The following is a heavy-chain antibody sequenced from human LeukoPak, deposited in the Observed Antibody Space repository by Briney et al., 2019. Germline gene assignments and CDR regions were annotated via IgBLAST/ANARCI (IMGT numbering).Heavy chain of an antibody. D-gene: IGHD3-22*01. CDR1: GYTFTGYY. CDR2: INPSGGST. CDR3: ARELGAYYYDSSEDY. J-gene: IGHJ4*02. V-gene: IGHV1-46*01. Sequence: ASVKVSCKASGYTFTGYYMHWVRQAPGQGLEWMGWINPSGGSTSYAQKFQGRVTMTRDMSTSTVYMELSSLRSEDTAVYYCARELGAYYYDSSEDYWGQGTLVTVSS.